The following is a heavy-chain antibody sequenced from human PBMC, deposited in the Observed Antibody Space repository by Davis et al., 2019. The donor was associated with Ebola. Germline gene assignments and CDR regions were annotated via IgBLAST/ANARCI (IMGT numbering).Heavy chain of an antibody. V-gene: IGHV4-59*01. CDR2: IYYSGST. J-gene: IGHJ6*02. D-gene: IGHD3-3*02. CDR3: APRRALSRSLYYGMDV. CDR1: GGSISSYY. Sequence: GSLRLSCTVSGGSISSYYWSWIRQPPGKGLEWIGYIYYSGSTNYNPSLKSRVTISVDTSKNQFSLKLSSVTAADTAVYCCAPRRALSRSLYYGMDVWGQGTTVTVSS.